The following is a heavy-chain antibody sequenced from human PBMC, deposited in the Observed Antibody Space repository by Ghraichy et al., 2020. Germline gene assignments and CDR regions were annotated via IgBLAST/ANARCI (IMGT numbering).Heavy chain of an antibody. V-gene: IGHV1-8*01. Sequence: ASVKVSCKASGYTFTSYDINWVRQATGQGLEWMGWMNPNSGNTGYAQKFQGRVTMTRNTSISTAYMELSSLRSEDTAVYYCAIEGVTMRTDAFDIWGQGTMVTVSS. CDR3: AIEGVTMRTDAFDI. D-gene: IGHD3-22*01. J-gene: IGHJ3*02. CDR1: GYTFTSYD. CDR2: MNPNSGNT.